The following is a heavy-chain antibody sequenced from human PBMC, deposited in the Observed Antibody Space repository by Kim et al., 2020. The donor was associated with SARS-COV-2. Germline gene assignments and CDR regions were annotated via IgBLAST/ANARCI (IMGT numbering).Heavy chain of an antibody. Sequence: GGSLRLSCAASGFIFSSYWMTWVRQAPGKGLEWVANIKPDGSETYCVDSVKGRFTVSRDNATNSLSLQMNSLRAEGTAVYYCARTDFAAAGNYWGQGTLVTVSS. CDR3: ARTDFAAAGNY. CDR2: IKPDGSET. D-gene: IGHD6-13*01. J-gene: IGHJ4*02. CDR1: GFIFSSYW. V-gene: IGHV3-7*03.